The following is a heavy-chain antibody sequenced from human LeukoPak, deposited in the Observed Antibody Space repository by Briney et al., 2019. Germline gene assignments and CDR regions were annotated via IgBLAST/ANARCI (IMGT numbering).Heavy chain of an antibody. CDR1: GGSISSSNYY. Sequence: SETLPLTCTVSGGSISSSNYYWGWIRQPPGKGLEWIGSIYHSGSTYYNPSLKSRVTISVDTSKNQFSLKLSSVTAADTAVYYCARAIEVGAMTPFDYWGQGTLVTVSS. CDR2: IYHSGST. CDR3: ARAIEVGAMTPFDY. D-gene: IGHD1-26*01. V-gene: IGHV4-39*07. J-gene: IGHJ4*02.